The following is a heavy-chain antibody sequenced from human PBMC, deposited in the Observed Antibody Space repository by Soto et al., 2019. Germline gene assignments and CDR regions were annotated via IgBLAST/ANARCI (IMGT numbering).Heavy chain of an antibody. D-gene: IGHD3-10*01. V-gene: IGHV4-30-4*01. CDR1: GGSISSGDYY. CDR2: IYYSGST. CDR3: ARDGSGFVYGMDV. J-gene: IGHJ6*02. Sequence: SETLSLTCTVAGGSISSGDYYWSWIRQPPGKGLEWIGYIYYSGSTYYNPSLKSRVAISVDTSKNQFSLKLSSVTAADTAVYYCARDGSGFVYGMDVWGQGTTVTVSS.